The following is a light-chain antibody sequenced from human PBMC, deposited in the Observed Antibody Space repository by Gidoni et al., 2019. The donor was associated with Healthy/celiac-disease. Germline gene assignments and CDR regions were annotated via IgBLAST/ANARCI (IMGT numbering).Light chain of an antibody. CDR2: LGS. CDR3: MQALQTPYT. CDR1: QSLLHSNGYNY. V-gene: IGKV2-28*01. J-gene: IGKJ2*01. Sequence: DIVMNQSPLYLPVTPGEPASISCRSSQSLLHSNGYNYLDWYLQKPGQSPQLLIYLGSNRASGVPDRFSGSGSGTDFTLKISRVEDEDVGVYYCMQALQTPYTFGQRTKLEIK.